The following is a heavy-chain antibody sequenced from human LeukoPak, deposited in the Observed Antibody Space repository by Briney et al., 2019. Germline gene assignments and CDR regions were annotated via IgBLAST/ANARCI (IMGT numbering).Heavy chain of an antibody. CDR3: AKNPAIVVVVANNWFDP. J-gene: IGHJ5*02. Sequence: GGSLRLSCAASGFTFSSYAMSWVRQAPGKGLEWVSAISGSGGSTYYADSVKGRFTISRDNSKNTLYLQMNSLRAEDTAVYYCAKNPAIVVVVANNWFDPWGQGTLVTVSS. V-gene: IGHV3-23*01. CDR2: ISGSGGST. CDR1: GFTFSSYA. D-gene: IGHD2-15*01.